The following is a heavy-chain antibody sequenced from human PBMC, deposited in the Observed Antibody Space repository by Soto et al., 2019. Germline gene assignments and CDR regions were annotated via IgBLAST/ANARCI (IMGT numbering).Heavy chain of an antibody. V-gene: IGHV4-59*01. Sequence: PSETLSLTCTVSGGSISSYYWSWIRQPPGKGLEWIGYIYYSGSTNYNPSLKSRVTISVDTSKNQFSLKLSSVTAADTAVYYCARVSAYCSGPRCYYYYLAVWGKGTTVPVSS. CDR1: GGSISSYY. J-gene: IGHJ6*03. D-gene: IGHD2-15*01. CDR3: ARVSAYCSGPRCYYYYLAV. CDR2: IYYSGST.